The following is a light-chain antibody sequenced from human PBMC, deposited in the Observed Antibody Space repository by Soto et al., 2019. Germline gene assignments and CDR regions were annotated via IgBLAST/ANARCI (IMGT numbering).Light chain of an antibody. CDR2: GAS. V-gene: IGKV3-20*01. CDR3: QQYATSPALT. Sequence: EIVLTQSPGTLSLSPGERATLSCRASQSVSSSYLAWYQQKPGQAPRLLIYGASSRATGIPDRFSGSGSGTDFTLTISRLEPEEFALYFCQQYATSPALTFGGGTKVEIK. CDR1: QSVSSSY. J-gene: IGKJ4*01.